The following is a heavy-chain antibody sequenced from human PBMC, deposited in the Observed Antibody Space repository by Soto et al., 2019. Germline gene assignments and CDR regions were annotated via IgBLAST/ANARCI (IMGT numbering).Heavy chain of an antibody. D-gene: IGHD3-3*01. V-gene: IGHV3-23*01. Sequence: EVQLLESGGGLVQPGGSLRLSCAASGFTFSSYAMSWVRQAPGKGLEWVSAISGSGGSTYYADSVKGRFTISRDNSKNTLYLQMNSLRADDTAVYYCAKETSPPDFWSGYPPYYFDYWGQGTLVTVSS. CDR2: ISGSGGST. CDR3: AKETSPPDFWSGYPPYYFDY. CDR1: GFTFSSYA. J-gene: IGHJ4*02.